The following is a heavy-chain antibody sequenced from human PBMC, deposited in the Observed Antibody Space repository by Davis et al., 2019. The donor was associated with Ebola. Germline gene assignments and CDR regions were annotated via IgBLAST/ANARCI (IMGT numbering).Heavy chain of an antibody. J-gene: IGHJ2*01. CDR2: MNPNSGNT. CDR1: GYTFTSYD. D-gene: IGHD4-17*01. Sequence: ASVKVSCKASGYTFTSYDINWVRQATGQGLEWMGWMNPNSGNTGYAQKFQGRVTMTRNTSISTAYMELSSLRSEDTAVYYCARVSTVTTYKSYWYFDLWGRGTLVTVSS. CDR3: ARVSTVTTYKSYWYFDL. V-gene: IGHV1-8*01.